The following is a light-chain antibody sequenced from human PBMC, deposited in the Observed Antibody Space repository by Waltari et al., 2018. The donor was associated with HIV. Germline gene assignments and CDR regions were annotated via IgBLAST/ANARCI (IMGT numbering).Light chain of an antibody. Sequence: QVVLTQPPSASASLGASVRLTCTLSSGHNNYVIAWHQQQPEKGPRFLMKLNSDGRHSEGDGFPGRFSGSSSGAERYLIISSLQSEDAADYFCQTWRTGLQVFGGGTRLTVL. CDR2: LNSDGRH. CDR3: QTWRTGLQV. CDR1: SGHNNYV. J-gene: IGLJ3*02. V-gene: IGLV4-69*02.